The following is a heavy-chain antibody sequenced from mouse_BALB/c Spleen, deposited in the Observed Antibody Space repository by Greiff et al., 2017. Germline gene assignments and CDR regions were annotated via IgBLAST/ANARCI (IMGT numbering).Heavy chain of an antibody. CDR1: GFTFSSYT. V-gene: IGHV5-12-2*01. CDR2: ISNGGGST. Sequence: DVKLVESGGGLVQPGGSLKLSCAASGFTFSSYTMSWVRQTPEKRLEWVAYISNGGGSTYYPDTVKGRFTISRDNAKNTLYLQMSSLKSEDTAMYYCARHEDIYYGSSYGGYFDVWGAGTTVTVSS. CDR3: ARHEDIYYGSSYGGYFDV. D-gene: IGHD1-1*01. J-gene: IGHJ1*01.